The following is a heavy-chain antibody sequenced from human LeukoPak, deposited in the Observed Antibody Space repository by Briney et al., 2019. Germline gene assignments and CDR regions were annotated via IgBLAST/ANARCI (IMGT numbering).Heavy chain of an antibody. D-gene: IGHD3-3*01. CDR2: IYTSGST. CDR3: ARLTYYDFWSGYYPYYYYYMDV. J-gene: IGHJ6*03. V-gene: IGHV4-4*09. Sequence: SETPSLTCTVSGGSISSYYWSWIRQPPGKGLEWIGYIYTSGSTNYNPSLKSRVTISVDTSKNQFSLKLSSVTAADTAVYYCARLTYYDFWSGYYPYYYYYMDVWGKGTTVTVSS. CDR1: GGSISSYY.